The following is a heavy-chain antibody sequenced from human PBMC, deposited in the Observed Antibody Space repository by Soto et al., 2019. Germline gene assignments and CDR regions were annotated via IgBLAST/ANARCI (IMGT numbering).Heavy chain of an antibody. J-gene: IGHJ6*02. CDR3: AREKDTAMVNYYYYGMDV. CDR2: ISGSGGRT. Sequence: EVQLLESGGGLVQPGGSLRLSCAASGFTFSSYAMSWVRQAPGKGLEWVSAISGSGGRTYYADSVKGRFTISRDNSKNTLYLQINSLRAEDTAVYYCAREKDTAMVNYYYYGMDVWGQGTTVTVSS. CDR1: GFTFSSYA. V-gene: IGHV3-23*01. D-gene: IGHD5-18*01.